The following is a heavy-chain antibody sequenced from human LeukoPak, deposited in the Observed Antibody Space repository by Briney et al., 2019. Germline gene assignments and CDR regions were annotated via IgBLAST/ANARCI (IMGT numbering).Heavy chain of an antibody. Sequence: PGGSLRLSCAASGFTFSSYWMSWVRQAPGKGLEWVANIKQDGSEKYYVDSVKGRFTISRENAENSLYLQMNSLRAEDTAVYYCARDLDYYDSSGYYYWGQGTLVTVSS. CDR1: GFTFSSYW. CDR2: IKQDGSEK. CDR3: ARDLDYYDSSGYYY. J-gene: IGHJ4*02. D-gene: IGHD3-22*01. V-gene: IGHV3-7*01.